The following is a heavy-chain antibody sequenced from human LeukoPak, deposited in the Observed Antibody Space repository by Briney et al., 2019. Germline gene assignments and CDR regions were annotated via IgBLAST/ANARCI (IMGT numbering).Heavy chain of an antibody. Sequence: GGSLRLSCAASGFTFDDYAMHWVRQAPGKGLEWVSGISWNTVSIAYADSVKGRFTISRDNAKNSLYLQMNSLRAEDTAVYYCARVKLDYYYYMDVWGKGTTVSVSS. V-gene: IGHV3-9*01. CDR2: ISWNTVSI. CDR1: GFTFDDYA. J-gene: IGHJ6*03. CDR3: ARVKLDYYYYMDV. D-gene: IGHD6-6*01.